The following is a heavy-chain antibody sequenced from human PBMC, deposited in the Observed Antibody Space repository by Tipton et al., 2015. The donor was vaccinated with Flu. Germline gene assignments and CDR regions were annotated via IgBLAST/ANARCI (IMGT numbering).Heavy chain of an antibody. CDR2: IYTSGST. Sequence: TLSLTCTASGGSISSYYWSWIRQPAGKGLEWIGRIYTSGSTNYNPSLKSRVTMSVDTSKNQFSLKLSSVTAADTAVYYCARDGERWLQWGGHAFDIWGQGTMVTVSS. CDR3: ARDGERWLQWGGHAFDI. CDR1: GGSISSYY. J-gene: IGHJ3*02. D-gene: IGHD5-24*01. V-gene: IGHV4-4*07.